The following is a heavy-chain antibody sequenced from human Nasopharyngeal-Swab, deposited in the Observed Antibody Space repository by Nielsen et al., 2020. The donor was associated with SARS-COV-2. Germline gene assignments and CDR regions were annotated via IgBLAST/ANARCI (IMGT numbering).Heavy chain of an antibody. CDR1: GGSVSTSTYF. Sequence: SETLSLTCPVSGGSVSTSTYFWGWIRQPPGKGLEWIGTVYYSGSTYYNPSLKSRVTISVDKSKNQFSLQLSSVTAADTAVYYCVRSSSWYYFDYWAQGTQVTVSS. CDR2: VYYSGST. CDR3: VRSSSWYYFDY. D-gene: IGHD6-13*01. V-gene: IGHV4-39*01. J-gene: IGHJ4*02.